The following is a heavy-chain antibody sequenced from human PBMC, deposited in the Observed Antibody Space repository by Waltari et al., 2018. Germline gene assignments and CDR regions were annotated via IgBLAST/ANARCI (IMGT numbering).Heavy chain of an antibody. CDR2: IYHSGST. V-gene: IGHV4-38-2*01. Sequence: QVQLQESGPGLVKPSGTLSLTCAVSGYSISSGYYWGWIRQPPGKGLEWIGSIYHSGSTYYNPSLKSRVTISVDTSKNQFSLKLSSVTAADTAVYYCARKVTDTVTTRYYYYGMDVWGQGTTVIVSS. CDR1: GYSISSGYY. D-gene: IGHD4-17*01. J-gene: IGHJ6*02. CDR3: ARKVTDTVTTRYYYYGMDV.